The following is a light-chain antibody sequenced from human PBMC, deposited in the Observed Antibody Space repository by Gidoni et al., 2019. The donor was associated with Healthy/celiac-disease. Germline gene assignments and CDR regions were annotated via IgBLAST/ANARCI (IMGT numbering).Light chain of an antibody. Sequence: EIVLTHSPATLSLSPGERATLSCRASQCVSSYLAWYQQKPGQAPRLLIYDASNRATGIPARFSGSGSGTDFTLTISSLEPEDFAVYYCQQRSNWPLTFGPGTKVDIK. CDR2: DAS. CDR3: QQRSNWPLT. V-gene: IGKV3-11*01. J-gene: IGKJ3*01. CDR1: QCVSSY.